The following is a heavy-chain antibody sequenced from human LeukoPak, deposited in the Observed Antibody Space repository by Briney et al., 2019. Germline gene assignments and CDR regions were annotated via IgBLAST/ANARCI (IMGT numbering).Heavy chain of an antibody. D-gene: IGHD6-13*01. CDR1: GFTFSSYS. CDR2: ITTTFYT. CDR3: ARVRANWYEGY. V-gene: IGHV3-21*01. Sequence: KTGGSLRLSCAASGFTFSSYSCNWVRQVPANVLEWVSSITTTFYTYYTDSVKGRFTISRDNAKNSLYLQMISLRAEDTAVYYCARVRANWYEGYWGQRTLVTVSS. J-gene: IGHJ4*02.